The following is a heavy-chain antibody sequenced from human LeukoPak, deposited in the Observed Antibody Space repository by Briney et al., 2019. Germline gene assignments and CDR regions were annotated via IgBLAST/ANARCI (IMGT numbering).Heavy chain of an antibody. D-gene: IGHD3-10*01. J-gene: IGHJ6*02. Sequence: SETLSLTCTVSGGSISSYYWSWIRQPPGKGLEWIGYIYYSGSTNYNPSLKSRVTISVDTSKNQFSLKLSSVTAADTAVYYCARDATMITMVRGVISDGMDVWGQGTAVTVSS. CDR3: ARDATMITMVRGVISDGMDV. CDR1: GGSISSYY. V-gene: IGHV4-59*01. CDR2: IYYSGST.